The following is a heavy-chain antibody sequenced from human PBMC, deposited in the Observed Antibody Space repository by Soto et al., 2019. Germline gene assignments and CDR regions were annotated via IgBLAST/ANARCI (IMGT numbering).Heavy chain of an antibody. Sequence: PGGSLILSCASSGFTFISYGMHWVRQAPGKGLEWVAVISYDGSNKYYADSVKGRFTISRDNSKNTLYLQMNSLRAEDTALYYWAKAPYEEMLHFAAWRLGTLVTVAS. CDR3: AKAPYEEMLHFAA. CDR1: GFTFISYG. V-gene: IGHV3-30*18. CDR2: ISYDGSNK. J-gene: IGHJ5*02. D-gene: IGHD3-3*01.